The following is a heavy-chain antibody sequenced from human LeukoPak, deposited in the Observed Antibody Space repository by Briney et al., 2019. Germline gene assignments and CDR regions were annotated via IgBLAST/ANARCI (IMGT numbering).Heavy chain of an antibody. CDR3: ARGAHVDTAMASPYY. V-gene: IGHV4-34*01. D-gene: IGHD5-18*01. CDR1: GGSFSGYY. J-gene: IGHJ4*02. Sequence: TPSETLSLTCAVYGGSFSGYYWSWIRQPPGKGLEWIGEINHSGSTNYNPSLKSRVTISVDTSKNQFSLKLSSVTAADTAVYYCARGAHVDTAMASPYYWGQGTLVIVSS. CDR2: INHSGST.